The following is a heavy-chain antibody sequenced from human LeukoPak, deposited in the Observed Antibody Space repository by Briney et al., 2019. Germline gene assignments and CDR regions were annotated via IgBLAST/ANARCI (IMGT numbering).Heavy chain of an antibody. CDR2: IYYSGST. D-gene: IGHD5-12*01. CDR3: ARGDSGYDNDAFDI. V-gene: IGHV4-59*01. J-gene: IGHJ3*02. Sequence: SETLSLTCTVSGGSISSYYWSWIRQPPGKGLEWIGYIYYSGSTNYNPSLKSRVTISVDTSKNQFSLKLSSVTAADTAVYYCARGDSGYDNDAFDIWGQGTMVTVSP. CDR1: GGSISSYY.